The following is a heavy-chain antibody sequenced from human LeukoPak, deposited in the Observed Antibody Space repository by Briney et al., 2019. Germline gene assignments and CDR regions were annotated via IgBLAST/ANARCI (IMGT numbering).Heavy chain of an antibody. J-gene: IGHJ4*02. CDR3: AGYCTSGSCSSYYFDY. V-gene: IGHV4-59*01. Sequence: PSETLSLTCTVSGGSISTYYWSWIRQPPGKGLEWIGYIFHSGSPNYNPSLKSRVTISVDTSKNQFSLKLTSVTAADTAVYYCAGYCTSGSCSSYYFDYWGQGTQVTVSS. CDR2: IFHSGSP. CDR1: GGSISTYY. D-gene: IGHD2-2*01.